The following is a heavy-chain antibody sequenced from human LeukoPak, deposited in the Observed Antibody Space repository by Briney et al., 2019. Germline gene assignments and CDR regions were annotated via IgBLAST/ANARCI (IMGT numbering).Heavy chain of an antibody. D-gene: IGHD1-14*01. J-gene: IGHJ4*02. CDR1: RYTFTAYY. V-gene: IGHV1-2*02. Sequence: ASVKVSCKASRYTFTAYYMHWVRQAPGQGLEWMGWINPNSGATNYLQKFQGRVTMTRDTSISTAYMELSRLIFDDTAIYYCVRDNPNAFDYWGQGTLVTVSS. CDR3: VRDNPNAFDY. CDR2: INPNSGAT.